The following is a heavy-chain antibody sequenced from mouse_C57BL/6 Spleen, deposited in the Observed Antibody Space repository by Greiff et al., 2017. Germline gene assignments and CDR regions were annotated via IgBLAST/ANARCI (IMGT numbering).Heavy chain of an antibody. J-gene: IGHJ2*01. CDR1: GFTFSDYY. CDR2: INYDGSST. D-gene: IGHD3-2*02. V-gene: IGHV5-16*01. CDR3: ARASSGYENFDY. Sequence: EVQLVESEGGLVQPGSSMKLSCTASGFTFSDYYMAWVRQVPEKGLEWVANINYDGSSTYYLDSLKSRFIISRDNAKNILYLQMSSLKSEDTATYYCARASSGYENFDYWGQGTTLTVSS.